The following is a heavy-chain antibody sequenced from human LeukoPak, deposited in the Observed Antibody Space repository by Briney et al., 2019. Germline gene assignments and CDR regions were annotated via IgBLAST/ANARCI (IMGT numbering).Heavy chain of an antibody. J-gene: IGHJ4*02. V-gene: IGHV4-59*01. CDR3: ARDRGSGSIFDY. CDR2: IYYSGST. Sequence: PSETLSLTCTVSGGSISSYYWSWIRQPPGKGLEWIGYIYYSGSTNYNPSLKSRVTISVDTSKNQFSLKLSSVTAADTAVYYCARDRGSGSIFDYWGQGTLVTVSP. D-gene: IGHD3-10*01. CDR1: GGSISSYY.